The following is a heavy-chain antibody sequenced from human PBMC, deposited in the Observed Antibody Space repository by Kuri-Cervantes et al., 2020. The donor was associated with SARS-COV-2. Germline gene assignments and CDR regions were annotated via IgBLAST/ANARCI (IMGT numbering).Heavy chain of an antibody. V-gene: IGHV5-51*01. CDR3: ARQGREATATVTTDYYYYGMDV. D-gene: IGHD4-17*01. J-gene: IGHJ6*02. Sequence: KVSCKGSGYSFTSYWIGWVRQMPGKGLEWMGIIYPGDSDTSYSPSFQGQVTISADKSISTAYLQWSSLKASDTAMYYCARQGREATATVTTDYYYYGMDVWGQGTTVTVSS. CDR2: IYPGDSDT. CDR1: GYSFTSYW.